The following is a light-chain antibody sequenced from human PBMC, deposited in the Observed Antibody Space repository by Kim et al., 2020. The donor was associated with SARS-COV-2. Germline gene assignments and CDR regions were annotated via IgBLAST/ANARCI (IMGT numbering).Light chain of an antibody. CDR3: PAWDSSTEV. Sequence: SYELTQPPSVSVAPGQTASLPCPGDKLGDKYACWYPQKPSQSPVPVNYQDSKRPSGIPERFSGSHSGNTAPLTISGTQAMDEADYYCPAWDSSTEVFGTG. CDR1: KLGDKY. J-gene: IGLJ1*01. V-gene: IGLV3-1*01. CDR2: QDS.